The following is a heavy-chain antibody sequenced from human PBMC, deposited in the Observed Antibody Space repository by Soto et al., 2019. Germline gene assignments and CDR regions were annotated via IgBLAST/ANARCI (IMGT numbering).Heavy chain of an antibody. CDR1: GFTFSSYG. V-gene: IGHV3-30*18. CDR2: TSYDGSNT. J-gene: IGHJ5*02. D-gene: IGHD1-26*01. Sequence: QVRLVESGGGVVQPGTSLRLSCAASGFTFSSYGMHWVRQAPGKGLEWVATTSYDGSNTYYADSVKGRFTISRDNSKNTXXLQRNSLRTEDTAMYYWAKGVRLLVVGPTNNWFDPWGQGTLVTVSS. CDR3: AKGVRLLVVGPTNNWFDP.